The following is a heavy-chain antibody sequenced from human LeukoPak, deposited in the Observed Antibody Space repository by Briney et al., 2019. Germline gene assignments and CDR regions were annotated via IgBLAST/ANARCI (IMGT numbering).Heavy chain of an antibody. CDR3: AKEAQGCSITSCYFDS. CDR2: IYSDGST. D-gene: IGHD2-2*01. CDR1: GFTVSTNY. V-gene: IGHV3-53*01. Sequence: GGSLRLSCAASGFTVSTNYMSWVRQAPGKGPEWVSVIYSDGSTYYTDSVKGRFTISRDNSKNTLYLQMHSLRAEDTAVYYCAKEAQGCSITSCYFDSWGQGTLVTVSS. J-gene: IGHJ4*02.